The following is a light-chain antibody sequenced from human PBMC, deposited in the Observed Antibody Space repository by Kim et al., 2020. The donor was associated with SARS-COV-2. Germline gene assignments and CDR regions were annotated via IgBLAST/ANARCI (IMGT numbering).Light chain of an antibody. CDR1: SSGVSGYDH. V-gene: IGLV2-8*01. Sequence: QSALTQPPSASGSPGQSVTISCTGTSSGVSGYDHVSWYQQHPGKAPKLLIYEVSQRPSGVPDRFSGSKSGNTASLTVSGLQAEDEADYYCSSYAGTNNWVFGGGTQLTVL. CDR2: EVS. J-gene: IGLJ3*02. CDR3: SSYAGTNNWV.